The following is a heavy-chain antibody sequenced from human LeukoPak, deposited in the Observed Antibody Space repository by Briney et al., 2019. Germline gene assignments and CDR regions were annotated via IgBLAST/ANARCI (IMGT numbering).Heavy chain of an antibody. V-gene: IGHV3-23*01. CDR1: GFTLSSYG. CDR3: AKGGSSSWDYFDY. D-gene: IGHD6-13*01. CDR2: LSHSFGST. Sequence: GGSLRLSCAASGFTLSSYGMSWVRQAPGKGLEWVSALSHSFGSTYYADSVKGRFTISRDNSKNTLYLQMSSLRAEDTAVYYCAKGGSSSWDYFDYWGQGTLVTVSS. J-gene: IGHJ4*02.